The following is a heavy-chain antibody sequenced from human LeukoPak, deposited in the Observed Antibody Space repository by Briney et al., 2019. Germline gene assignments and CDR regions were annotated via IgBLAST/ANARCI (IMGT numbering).Heavy chain of an antibody. J-gene: IGHJ3*02. CDR1: GYTFTSYD. V-gene: IGHV1-8*01. CDR2: MNPNSGNT. CDR3: ARDLESYSGTSDAFDI. D-gene: IGHD5-12*01. Sequence: ASVKVSCKASGYTFTSYDINWVRQATGQGLEWMGWMNPNSGNTGYAQKFQGRVTMTRNTSISTAYMELSSLRSEDTAVYYCARDLESYSGTSDAFDIWGQGTMVAVSS.